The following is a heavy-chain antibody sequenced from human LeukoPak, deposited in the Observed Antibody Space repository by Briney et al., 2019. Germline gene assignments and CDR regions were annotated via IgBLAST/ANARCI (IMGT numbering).Heavy chain of an antibody. V-gene: IGHV1-46*01. Sequence: AASVKVSCKASGYTFISYYMHWVRQAPGQGLEWMGIINPSGGSTSYAQKFQDRVTMTRDTSTSTVYMELSSLKSEDTAVYYCAREDVVLVDAVRYYYYGMDVWGKGTTVTVSS. CDR2: INPSGGST. CDR3: AREDVVLVDAVRYYYYGMDV. CDR1: GYTFISYY. J-gene: IGHJ6*04. D-gene: IGHD2-8*01.